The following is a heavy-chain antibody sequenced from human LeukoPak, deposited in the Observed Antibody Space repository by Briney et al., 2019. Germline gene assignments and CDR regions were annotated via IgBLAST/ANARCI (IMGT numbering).Heavy chain of an antibody. CDR1: GFIVSSNY. J-gene: IGHJ4*02. Sequence: GGSLRLSCAASGFIVSSNYMSWVRQAPGKGLEWVSIISSGGNTYSADSVKGRFTISRDISKNTLYLQMNGLRAEDTAVYYCAREVRGYYFDYWGQGTLVTVSS. V-gene: IGHV3-53*01. CDR2: ISSGGNT. D-gene: IGHD3-22*01. CDR3: AREVRGYYFDY.